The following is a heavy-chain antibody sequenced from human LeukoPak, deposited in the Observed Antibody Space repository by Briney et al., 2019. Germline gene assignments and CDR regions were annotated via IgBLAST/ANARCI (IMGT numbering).Heavy chain of an antibody. CDR1: GFTVSINS. V-gene: IGHV3-53*05. CDR3: ARFIAVAGTDYFDY. CDR2: IYSGGNT. J-gene: IGHJ4*02. Sequence: GGSLRLSCTVSGFTVSINSMSWVRQAPGKGLEWVSFIYSGGNTHYSDSVRGRFTISRDNSKNTLYLQMNSLRSEDTAVYYCARFIAVAGTDYFDYWGQGTLVTVSS. D-gene: IGHD6-19*01.